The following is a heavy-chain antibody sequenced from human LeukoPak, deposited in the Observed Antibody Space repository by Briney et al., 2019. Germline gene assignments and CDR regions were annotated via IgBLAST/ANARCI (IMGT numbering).Heavy chain of an antibody. CDR2: ISPSGGST. CDR1: GYSFSSHY. V-gene: IGHV1-46*01. D-gene: IGHD4-17*01. J-gene: IGHJ4*02. Sequence: ASVKISCKAPGYSFSSHYLHWVRQAPGQGPEWMGVISPSGGSTTYAQKFQGRITVTRDMSTNTVYIDLTSLRSEDTAVYYCARDQVTPGTTTFDYWGQGTLVTVSS. CDR3: ARDQVTPGTTTFDY.